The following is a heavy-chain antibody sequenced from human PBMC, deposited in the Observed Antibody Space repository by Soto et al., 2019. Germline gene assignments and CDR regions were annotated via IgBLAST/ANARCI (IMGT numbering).Heavy chain of an antibody. CDR1: GFTFSSYS. D-gene: IGHD6-13*01. J-gene: IGHJ6*02. CDR3: ARDQGEGYSSSWFRNYGMDV. CDR2: ISSSSSYI. V-gene: IGHV3-21*01. Sequence: GGSLRLSCAASGFTFSSYSMNWVRQAPGKGLEWVSSISSSSSYIYYADSVKGRFTISRDNAKNSLYLQMNSLRAEDTAVYYCARDQGEGYSSSWFRNYGMDVWGQGTTVTVSS.